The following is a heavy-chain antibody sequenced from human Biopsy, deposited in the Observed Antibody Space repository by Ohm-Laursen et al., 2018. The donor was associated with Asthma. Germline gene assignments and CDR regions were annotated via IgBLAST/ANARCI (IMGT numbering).Heavy chain of an antibody. CDR1: GFTFGDYW. D-gene: IGHD3-3*02. CDR3: ARTFHFWSPYHAKHYQL. J-gene: IGHJ1*01. Sequence: SLRLSCTASGFTFGDYWMSWVRQVPGKGLEWVANIKHDGTEKNHVDSLKGRFTITRDNAKNSLYLQMNSLRAEDTAVYYWARTFHFWSPYHAKHYQLWGQGTLVTVPS. CDR2: IKHDGTEK. V-gene: IGHV3-7*01.